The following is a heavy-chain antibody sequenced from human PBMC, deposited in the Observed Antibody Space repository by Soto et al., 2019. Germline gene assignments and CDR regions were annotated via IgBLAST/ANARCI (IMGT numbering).Heavy chain of an antibody. J-gene: IGHJ5*02. D-gene: IGHD3-3*01. CDR3: ARDEMYYDFWSGYRHWFDP. V-gene: IGHV4-31*03. CDR2: IYYSGST. Sequence: TLSLTCTVSGGSISSGGYYWSWIRQHPGKGLEWIGYIYYSGSTYYNPSLKSRVTISVDTSKNQFSLKLSSVTAADTAVYYCARDEMYYDFWSGYRHWFDPWGQGTLVTVSS. CDR1: GGSISSGGYY.